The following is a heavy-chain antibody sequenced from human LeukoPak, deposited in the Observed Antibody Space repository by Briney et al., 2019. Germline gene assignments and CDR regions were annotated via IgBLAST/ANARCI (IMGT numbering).Heavy chain of an antibody. CDR2: INPSGGST. CDR3: AREEKQQLVGSL. D-gene: IGHD6-13*01. J-gene: IGHJ4*02. CDR1: GYTFTSYG. Sequence: ASVKVSCKASGYTFTSYGIGWVRQAPGQGLEWMGIINPSGGSTSYAQKFQGRVTMTRDTSTSTVYMELSSLRSEDTAVYYCAREEKQQLVGSLWGQGTLVTVSS. V-gene: IGHV1-46*01.